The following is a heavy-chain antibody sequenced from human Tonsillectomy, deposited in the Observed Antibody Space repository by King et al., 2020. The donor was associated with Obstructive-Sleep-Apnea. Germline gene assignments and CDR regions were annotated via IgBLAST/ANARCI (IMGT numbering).Heavy chain of an antibody. CDR3: ARVFYYYDSSGYPVFDY. Sequence: VQLVQSGAEVKKPGASVKVSCKASGYTFTSYYMHWVRQAPGQGLEWMGIINPSGGSTSYAQKFQGRITMTRATSTSTAYMELSSLRSEDTAVYYCARVFYYYDSSGYPVFDYWGQGTLVTVSS. D-gene: IGHD3-22*01. V-gene: IGHV1-46*01. CDR1: GYTFTSYY. CDR2: INPSGGST. J-gene: IGHJ4*02.